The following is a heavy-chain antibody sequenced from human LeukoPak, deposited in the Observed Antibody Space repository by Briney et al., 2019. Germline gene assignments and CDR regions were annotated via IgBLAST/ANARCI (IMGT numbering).Heavy chain of an antibody. CDR3: ARVGYCSGGGCYGLDY. J-gene: IGHJ4*02. CDR2: IYYSGST. Sequence: PSETLSLTCTVSGGSISNYFWSWIRQRPGKGLEWVGYIYYSGSTNYNPSLKSRVTISVDTSKNQFSLKLRSVTAADTAVYYCARVGYCSGGGCYGLDYWGQGTLVTVSS. CDR1: GGSISNYF. D-gene: IGHD2-15*01. V-gene: IGHV4-59*01.